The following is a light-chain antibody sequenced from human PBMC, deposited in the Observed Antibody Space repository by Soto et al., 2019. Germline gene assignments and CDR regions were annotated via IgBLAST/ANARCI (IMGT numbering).Light chain of an antibody. J-gene: IGLJ2*01. CDR2: EVS. Sequence: QSALTKPASVSGSPGQSITISCTGTSGDVGGYKYVSWYQQHPGTAPKLMIYEVSTRPSGVSNRFSGTKSGNTASLTISGLQAEDEAVYYCNSYSDSSTDVVVGGGTKLTVL. V-gene: IGLV2-14*01. CDR1: SGDVGGYKY. CDR3: NSYSDSSTDVV.